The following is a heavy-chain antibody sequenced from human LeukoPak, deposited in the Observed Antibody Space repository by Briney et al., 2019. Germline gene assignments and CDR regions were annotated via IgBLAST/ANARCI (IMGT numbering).Heavy chain of an antibody. D-gene: IGHD4-17*01. CDR2: INPSGGST. V-gene: IGHV1-46*01. J-gene: IGHJ4*02. Sequence: ASVKVSCKASVYTFTSYYMHWVRQAPGQGLEWMGIINPSGGSTSYAQKFQGRVTMTRDTSTSTVYVELSSLRSEDTAVYYCARDMDGDYLDYWGQGTLVTVSS. CDR3: ARDMDGDYLDY. CDR1: VYTFTSYY.